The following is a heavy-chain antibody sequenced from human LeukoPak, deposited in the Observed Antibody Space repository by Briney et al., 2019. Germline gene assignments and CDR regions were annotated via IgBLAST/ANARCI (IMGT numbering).Heavy chain of an antibody. Sequence: PSETLSLTCVVSGGSIYSSYWSWIRQSPGKGLEWIGYVHYAEGSYYNPSLKSRVTLSVDTSKNQFSLKLSSVTAADTAVYYCAREEGDSSSYHFQHWGQGTLVTVSS. CDR2: VHYAEGS. V-gene: IGHV4-59*12. D-gene: IGHD6-13*01. CDR1: GGSIYSSY. J-gene: IGHJ1*01. CDR3: AREEGDSSSYHFQH.